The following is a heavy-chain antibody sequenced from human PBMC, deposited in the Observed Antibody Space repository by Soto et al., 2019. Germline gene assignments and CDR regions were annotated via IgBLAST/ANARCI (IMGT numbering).Heavy chain of an antibody. D-gene: IGHD3-10*01. J-gene: IGHJ4*02. V-gene: IGHV3-30*18. CDR2: ISYDGSNK. CDR1: GFSFSSYG. CDR3: AKDRQKMARGSVGRYFDY. Sequence: QPGRALRLSCAAAGFSFSSYGMHWVRQAPGKGLEWVAVISYDGSNKYYADSVKGRFTISRDNSKNTLYLQMNSLRAEDRAAYYCAKDRQKMARGSVGRYFDYWGQGTLVTVSS.